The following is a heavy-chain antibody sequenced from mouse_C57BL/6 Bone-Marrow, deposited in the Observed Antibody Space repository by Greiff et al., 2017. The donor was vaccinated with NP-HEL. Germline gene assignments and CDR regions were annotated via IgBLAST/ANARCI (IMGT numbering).Heavy chain of an antibody. V-gene: IGHV5-4*01. CDR2: ISDGGSYT. Sequence: EVQLVESGGGLVKPGGSLKLSCAASGFTFSSYAMSWVRQTPEKRLEWVATISDGGSYTYYPDNVKGRFTISRDNAKNNLYLQMSHLKSEDTAMYYCARASPNLPDYWGQGTTLTVSS. CDR3: ARASPNLPDY. J-gene: IGHJ2*01. CDR1: GFTFSSYA.